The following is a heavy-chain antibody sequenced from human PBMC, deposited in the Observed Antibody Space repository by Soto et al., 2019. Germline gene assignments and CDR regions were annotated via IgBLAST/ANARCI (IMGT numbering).Heavy chain of an antibody. D-gene: IGHD1-26*01. V-gene: IGHV4-31*03. CDR3: AGGYIVGGTPFDY. CDR2: IYYSGST. Sequence: QVQLQESGPGLVNPSQTLSLTCTVSGGSISSGGYYWSWILQHPVKGLDWIGYIYYSGSTYYNPSLKSRVTISVDTSKNQFSLKLSSVTAADTAVYYCAGGYIVGGTPFDYWGQGTLVTVSS. J-gene: IGHJ4*02. CDR1: GGSISSGGYY.